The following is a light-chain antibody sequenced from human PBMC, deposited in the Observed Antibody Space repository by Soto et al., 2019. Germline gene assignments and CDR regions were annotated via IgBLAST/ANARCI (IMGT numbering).Light chain of an antibody. J-gene: IGLJ1*01. CDR1: SSDVGGYNY. CDR2: EVN. CDR3: TSYAGGNNV. V-gene: IGLV2-8*01. Sequence: QSALTQPPSASGSPGQSVTISCTGTSSDVGGYNYVSWYQQHPGKVPKLMVYEVNKRPSGVPDRFSGSKSSNTASLTVSGLQAEDEGDYYCTSYAGGNNVFGTGTKLTVL.